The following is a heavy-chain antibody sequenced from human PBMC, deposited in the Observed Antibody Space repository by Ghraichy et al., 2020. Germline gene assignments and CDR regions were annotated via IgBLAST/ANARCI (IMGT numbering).Heavy chain of an antibody. Sequence: SETLSLTCAVYGGSFSGYYWSWIRQPPGKGLEWIGEINHSGSTNYNPSLKSRVTISVDTSKNQFSLKLSSVTAADTAVYYCARGIRGYSSSWSYHIFDYWGQGTLVTVSS. CDR1: GGSFSGYY. D-gene: IGHD6-13*01. V-gene: IGHV4-34*01. CDR2: INHSGST. J-gene: IGHJ4*02. CDR3: ARGIRGYSSSWSYHIFDY.